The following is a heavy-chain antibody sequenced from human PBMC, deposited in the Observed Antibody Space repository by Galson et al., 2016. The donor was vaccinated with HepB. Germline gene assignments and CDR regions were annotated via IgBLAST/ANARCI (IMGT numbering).Heavy chain of an antibody. CDR3: AREDDSSGYFDY. D-gene: IGHD3-22*01. V-gene: IGHV3-7*01. J-gene: IGHJ4*02. CDR2: IKQDGSEK. CDR1: GFIFSSYW. Sequence: SLRLSCAASGFIFSSYWMSWVRQAPGKGLEWVANIKQDGSEKYYVDSVKGRLTISRDNAKNSLYLQMNSLRAEDTAVYYCAREDDSSGYFDYWGQGTLVTVSS.